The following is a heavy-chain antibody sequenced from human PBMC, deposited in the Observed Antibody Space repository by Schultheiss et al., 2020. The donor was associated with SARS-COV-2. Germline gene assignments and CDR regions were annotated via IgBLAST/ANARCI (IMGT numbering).Heavy chain of an antibody. V-gene: IGHV1-69*13. Sequence: SVKVSCKASGGTFSSYAISWVRQAPGQGLEWMGGIIPIFGTANYAQKFQGRVTITADESTSTAYMELSSLRSEDTAVYYCAKNNNLEWLSYYYYGMDVWGQATTVTVSS. CDR2: IIPIFGTA. D-gene: IGHD3-3*01. J-gene: IGHJ6*02. CDR1: GGTFSSYA. CDR3: AKNNNLEWLSYYYYGMDV.